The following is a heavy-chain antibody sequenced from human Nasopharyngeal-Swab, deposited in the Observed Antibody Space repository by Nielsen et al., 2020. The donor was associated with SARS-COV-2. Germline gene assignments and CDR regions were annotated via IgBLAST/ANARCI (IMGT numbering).Heavy chain of an antibody. CDR2: INPNSGGT. V-gene: IGHV1-2*06. J-gene: IGHJ3*02. CDR3: ARDRGTSDYDSSGYDAFDI. D-gene: IGHD3-22*01. Sequence: WVRQAPGQGLEWMGRINPNSGGTNYAQKFQGRVTMTRDTSISTAYMELSRLRSDDTAGYYCARDRGTSDYDSSGYDAFDIWGQGTMVTVSS.